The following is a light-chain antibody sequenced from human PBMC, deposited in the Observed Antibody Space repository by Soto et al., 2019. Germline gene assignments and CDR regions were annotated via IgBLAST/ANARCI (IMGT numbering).Light chain of an antibody. J-gene: IGKJ5*01. CDR3: QQRSNWPSIT. CDR2: GAS. V-gene: IGKV3-11*01. Sequence: TVMTQSRATLSVSPVERATRSGRASQSVSSKLAWYQQTPGQAPRLLIYGASTRATGIPARFSGSGSGTDFTLTISSLEPEAFAVYYCQQRSNWPSITFGQGTRLEIK. CDR1: QSVSSK.